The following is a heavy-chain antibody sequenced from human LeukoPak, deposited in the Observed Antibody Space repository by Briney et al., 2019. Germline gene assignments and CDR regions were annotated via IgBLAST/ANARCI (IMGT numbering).Heavy chain of an antibody. D-gene: IGHD3-22*01. Sequence: PGASVKVSCKPSGYTFTNYYIHWVRQAPGQGLEWMGVFNPIGDTTGYAQKFQGRITMTRDTSTNTVFMELRSLRSEDSAVYYCARTYYYDRSGYYWGYWGQGTLVTVSS. CDR3: ARTYYYDRSGYYWGY. CDR1: GYTFTNYY. V-gene: IGHV1-46*01. J-gene: IGHJ4*02. CDR2: FNPIGDTT.